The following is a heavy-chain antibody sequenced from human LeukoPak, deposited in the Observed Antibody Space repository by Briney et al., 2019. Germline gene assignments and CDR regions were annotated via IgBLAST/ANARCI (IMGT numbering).Heavy chain of an antibody. CDR2: INSDGSST. CDR3: ARRAGYFDL. CDR1: GFTFSGHW. Sequence: GGSLRLSCTASGFTFSGHWIHWVRQAPGKGLVWVSRINSDGSSTSYADSVKGRFTISRDNAKNSLYLQMNSLRPEDTAVYYCARRAGYFDLWGRGTLVTVSS. D-gene: IGHD6-19*01. J-gene: IGHJ2*01. V-gene: IGHV3-74*01.